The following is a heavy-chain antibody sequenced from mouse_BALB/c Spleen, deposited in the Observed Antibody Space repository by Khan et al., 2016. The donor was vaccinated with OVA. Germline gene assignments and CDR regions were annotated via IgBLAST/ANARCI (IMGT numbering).Heavy chain of an antibody. V-gene: IGHV14-3*02. CDR3: ATSYGNPVEY. J-gene: IGHJ3*01. D-gene: IGHD2-1*01. Sequence: VQLKQSGAELVKPGASIKLSCTASGFNIKDTYMHWVNQRPEQGPEWIGRIDPTNDNIKYDPTFQGQSTITADTSSNTVYLQLSSLTSEDTAVDYCATSYGNPVEYWGQGTRVSVSA. CDR2: IDPTNDNI. CDR1: GFNIKDTY.